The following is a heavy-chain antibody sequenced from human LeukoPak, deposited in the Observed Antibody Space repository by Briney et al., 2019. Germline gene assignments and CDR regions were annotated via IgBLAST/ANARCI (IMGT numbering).Heavy chain of an antibody. CDR2: MRPTDAYT. CDR3: ASTLYGGYDY. D-gene: IGHD5-12*01. CDR1: GFSLTSNY. V-gene: IGHV1-46*01. Sequence: ASVKVSCKASGFSLTSNYMHWVRQAPGQGLEWMGYMRPTDAYTGYAQKFQGRVTITRDTSASTAYMELSSLRSEDTAVYYCASTLYGGYDYWGQGTLVTVSS. J-gene: IGHJ4*02.